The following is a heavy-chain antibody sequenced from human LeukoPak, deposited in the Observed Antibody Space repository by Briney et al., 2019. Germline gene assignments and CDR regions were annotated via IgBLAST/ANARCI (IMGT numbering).Heavy chain of an antibody. CDR1: GFTFSGSA. CDR3: TIHTVPSRPFDY. V-gene: IGHV3-73*01. D-gene: IGHD4-17*01. Sequence: GGSLRLSCADSGFTFSGSAVRWVRQASGKGLEWVGRIRSKANNYATAYAASVKGRFTISRDDSKNTAYLQMTSLKTEDTAVYYCTIHTVPSRPFDYWGQGTLVTVSS. J-gene: IGHJ4*02. CDR2: IRSKANNYAT.